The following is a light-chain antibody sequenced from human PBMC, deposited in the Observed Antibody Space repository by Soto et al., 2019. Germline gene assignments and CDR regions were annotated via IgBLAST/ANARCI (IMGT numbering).Light chain of an antibody. Sequence: QSVLTQPPSVSGAPGPRVTISCTGGSSNIGAGYDLHWYQQLPGTAPKLLIYGNSNRPSGVPDRFSGSKSGTSASLAITGLQAEDEADYYCQSYDSSLSVYVVFGGGTKLTVL. J-gene: IGLJ2*01. CDR3: QSYDSSLSVYVV. CDR2: GNS. V-gene: IGLV1-40*01. CDR1: SSNIGAGYD.